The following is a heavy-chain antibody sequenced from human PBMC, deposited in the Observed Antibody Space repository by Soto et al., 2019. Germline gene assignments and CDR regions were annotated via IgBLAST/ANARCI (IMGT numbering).Heavy chain of an antibody. J-gene: IGHJ3*02. CDR2: ITSSGSTI. V-gene: IGHV3-48*03. D-gene: IGHD2-21*01. Sequence: EVQLVESGGGLVQPGGSLRLSCAASGFTFSSYEMNWVRQAPGKGLEWVSYITSSGSTIYDADSVKGRFTISRDNAKSSLYVQMNSLRAEDTAVYYCARGSGVVKDDAFDIWGQGTMVTVSP. CDR3: ARGSGVVKDDAFDI. CDR1: GFTFSSYE.